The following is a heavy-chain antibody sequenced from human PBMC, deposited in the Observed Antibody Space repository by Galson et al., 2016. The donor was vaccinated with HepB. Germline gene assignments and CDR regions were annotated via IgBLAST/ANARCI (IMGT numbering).Heavy chain of an antibody. J-gene: IGHJ6*02. CDR1: GGSISSSSYS. CDR2: IYYSAST. D-gene: IGHD5-18*01. CDR3: ARRFRYTYGPPYGMDV. V-gene: IGHV4-39*01. Sequence: SETLSLTCTVSGGSISSSSYSWGWIRQPPGKGLEWIGSIYYSASTYYNPSLQSRVTISVDASTNQFSLKLSAVTAAATAVYYSARRFRYTYGPPYGMDVWGQGTTVTVSS.